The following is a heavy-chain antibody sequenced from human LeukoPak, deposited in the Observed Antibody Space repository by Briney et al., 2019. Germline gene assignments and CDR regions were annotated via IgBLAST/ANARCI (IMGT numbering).Heavy chain of an antibody. CDR3: ARRVGNWNYGDANWFDP. D-gene: IGHD1-7*01. CDR2: INHSGST. CDR1: GGSLSGYY. V-gene: IGHV4-34*01. Sequence: SETLSLTCAVYGGSLSGYYWSWIRQPPGKGLEWIGEINHSGSTNYNPSLKSRVTISVDTSKNQFSLKLSSVTAADTAVYYCARRVGNWNYGDANWFDPWGQGTLVTVSS. J-gene: IGHJ5*02.